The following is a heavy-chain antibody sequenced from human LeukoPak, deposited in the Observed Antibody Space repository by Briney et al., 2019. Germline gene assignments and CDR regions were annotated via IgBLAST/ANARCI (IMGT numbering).Heavy chain of an antibody. CDR1: GYTFTSYG. Sequence: ASVKVSCKASGYTFTSYGISWVRQAPGQGLEWMGWISAYNGNTNYAQKLQGRVTMTTDTSTSTAYTELRSLRSDDTAVYYCARGYYYDSSGYYLDDAFDIWGQGTMVTVSS. V-gene: IGHV1-18*01. CDR3: ARGYYYDSSGYYLDDAFDI. D-gene: IGHD3-22*01. CDR2: ISAYNGNT. J-gene: IGHJ3*02.